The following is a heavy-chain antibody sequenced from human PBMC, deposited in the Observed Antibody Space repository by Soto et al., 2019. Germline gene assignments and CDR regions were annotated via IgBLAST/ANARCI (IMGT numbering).Heavy chain of an antibody. D-gene: IGHD6-13*01. CDR2: IYPGDSDT. Sequence: PGESLKISCDGSGYSFTIYCIGLVLQMPGKGLEWMGIIYPGDSDTRYSPSFQGQVTISADKSISTAYLQWSSLKASDTAMYYCARLGPIGIEAAGDNWFDPWGQGTLVTVSS. J-gene: IGHJ5*02. CDR1: GYSFTIYC. CDR3: ARLGPIGIEAAGDNWFDP. V-gene: IGHV5-51*01.